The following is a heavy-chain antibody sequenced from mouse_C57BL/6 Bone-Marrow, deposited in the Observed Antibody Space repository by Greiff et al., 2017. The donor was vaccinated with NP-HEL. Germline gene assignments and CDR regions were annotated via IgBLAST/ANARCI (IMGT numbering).Heavy chain of an antibody. CDR1: GYTFTDYE. CDR2: IDPETGGT. J-gene: IGHJ3*01. D-gene: IGHD2-3*01. Sequence: VHLVESGAELVRPGASVTLSCKASGYTFTDYEMHWVKQTPVHGLEWIGAIDPETGGTAYSQKFKGKAILTADKSSSTAYMELRSLTSEDSAVYYCTRGGYDGYYGFAYWGQGTLVTVSA. V-gene: IGHV1-15*01. CDR3: TRGGYDGYYGFAY.